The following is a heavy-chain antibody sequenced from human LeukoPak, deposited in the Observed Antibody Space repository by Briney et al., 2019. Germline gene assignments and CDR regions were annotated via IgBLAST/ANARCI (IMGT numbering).Heavy chain of an antibody. Sequence: ASVKVSCKVSRYTLTELSMHWVRQAPGKGLEWMGGFDPEDGETIYAQKFQGRVTMTEDTSTDTAYMELSSLRSEDTAVYYCATSFYDSSGYKSWFDPWGQGTLVTVSS. V-gene: IGHV1-24*01. CDR1: RYTLTELS. CDR2: FDPEDGET. CDR3: ATSFYDSSGYKSWFDP. J-gene: IGHJ5*02. D-gene: IGHD3-22*01.